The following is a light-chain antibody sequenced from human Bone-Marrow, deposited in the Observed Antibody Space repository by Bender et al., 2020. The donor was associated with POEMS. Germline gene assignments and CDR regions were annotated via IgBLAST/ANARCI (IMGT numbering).Light chain of an antibody. Sequence: QSALTQPPSASGSPGQSVTFSCTGTSSDVGGYHYVSWYQQHPGKAPKLIIYDVNYRPSGVSNRFSGSKSGNTASLTISGLQTEDEADYYCCSFAGGSPLGVFGTGTKVTVL. V-gene: IGLV2-14*03. CDR3: CSFAGGSPLGV. J-gene: IGLJ1*01. CDR1: SSDVGGYHY. CDR2: DVN.